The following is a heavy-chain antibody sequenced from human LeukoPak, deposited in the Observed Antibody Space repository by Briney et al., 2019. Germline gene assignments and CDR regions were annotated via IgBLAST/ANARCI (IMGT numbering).Heavy chain of an antibody. CDR2: INAGNGNT. J-gene: IGHJ5*02. CDR3: ATDQGPLCSSTSCQNWFDP. V-gene: IGHV1-3*01. CDR1: GYTFTSYA. Sequence: ASVKVSCKASGYTFTSYAMHWVRQAPGQRLEWMGWINAGNGNTKYSQKFQGRVTMTEDTSTDTAYMELSSLRSEDTAVYYCATDQGPLCSSTSCQNWFDPWGQGTLVTVSS. D-gene: IGHD2-2*01.